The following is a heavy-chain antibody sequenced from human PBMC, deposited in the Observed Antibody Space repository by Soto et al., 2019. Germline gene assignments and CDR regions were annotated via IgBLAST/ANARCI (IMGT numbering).Heavy chain of an antibody. CDR1: GGSFSGYY. Sequence: SETLSLTCAVYGGSFSGYYWSWIRQPPGKGLEWIGEINHSGSTNYNPSLKSRVTISVDTSKNQFSLKLSSVTAADTAVYYCARDDLGYCSSTSCSMGYGMDVWGQGTTVTVS. D-gene: IGHD2-2*01. J-gene: IGHJ6*02. CDR2: INHSGST. CDR3: ARDDLGYCSSTSCSMGYGMDV. V-gene: IGHV4-34*01.